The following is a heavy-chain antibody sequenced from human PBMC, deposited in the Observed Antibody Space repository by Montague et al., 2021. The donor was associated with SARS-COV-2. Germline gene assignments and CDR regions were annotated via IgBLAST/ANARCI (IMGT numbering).Heavy chain of an antibody. J-gene: IGHJ5*02. Sequence: SETLSLTCSVSGGSLNSYFWSWIRQSPGKGLEWIGYIYDSGTTNYNPSLKSRVTFSVDTSKNQFSLKLISVTAADTAVYFCAREDRWNWFDPWGQGVLVTVSS. CDR3: AREDRWNWFDP. V-gene: IGHV4-59*12. CDR1: GGSLNSYF. D-gene: IGHD5-24*01. CDR2: IYDSGTT.